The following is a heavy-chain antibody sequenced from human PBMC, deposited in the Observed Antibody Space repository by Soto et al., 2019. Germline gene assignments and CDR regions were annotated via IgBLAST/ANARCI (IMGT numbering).Heavy chain of an antibody. CDR2: IYPGDSDT. CDR3: ARHYYDSGGYYFDAFDV. J-gene: IGHJ3*01. Sequence: PGESLKISCKVSGYSFTNYWIGWVRQMPGKGLEWMGIIYPGDSDTRYSPSFQGQVTISADKSISTAYLQWSSLKASDTAMYYCARHYYDSGGYYFDAFDVWGQGTMVTVSS. CDR1: GYSFTNYW. D-gene: IGHD3-22*01. V-gene: IGHV5-51*01.